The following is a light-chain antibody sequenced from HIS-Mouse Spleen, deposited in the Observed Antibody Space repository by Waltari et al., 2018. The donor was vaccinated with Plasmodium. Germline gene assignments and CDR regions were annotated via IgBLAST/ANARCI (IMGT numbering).Light chain of an antibody. CDR2: GAS. Sequence: EIVMTQPPATPSVSPGERATPSCRASQSVSSNLAWYQQKPGQAPRLLIYGASTRATGIPARFSGSGSGTEFTLTISSMQSEDFAVYYCQQYNNWPRGTFGQGTKVEIK. V-gene: IGKV3-15*01. CDR1: QSVSSN. CDR3: QQYNNWPRGT. J-gene: IGKJ1*01.